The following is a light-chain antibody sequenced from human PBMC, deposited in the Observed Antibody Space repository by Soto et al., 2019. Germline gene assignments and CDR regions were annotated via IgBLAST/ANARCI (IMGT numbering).Light chain of an antibody. CDR3: QSYDTRLSGVV. Sequence: QSVLTQPPSVSGAPGQRVTLSCTGTSSNIGAGYDVHWYQHLPRTAPKLLIYAITNRPSGVPDRFSGSKSDTSASLAITGLQGDDEADYYCQSYDTRLSGVVFGGGTKLTVL. CDR2: AIT. CDR1: SSNIGAGYD. J-gene: IGLJ2*01. V-gene: IGLV1-40*01.